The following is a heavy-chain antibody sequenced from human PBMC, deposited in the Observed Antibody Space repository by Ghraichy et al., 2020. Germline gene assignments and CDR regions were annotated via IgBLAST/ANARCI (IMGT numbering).Heavy chain of an antibody. J-gene: IGHJ6*02. CDR1: GFTFSSYG. Sequence: LNISCAASGFTFSSYGMHWVRQAPGKGLEWVAVIWYDGSNKYYADSVKGRFTISRDNSKNTLYLQMNSLRAEDTAVYYCARDGYCSSTSCYLGYYYYGMDVWGQGTTVTVSS. CDR2: IWYDGSNK. D-gene: IGHD2-2*01. V-gene: IGHV3-33*01. CDR3: ARDGYCSSTSCYLGYYYYGMDV.